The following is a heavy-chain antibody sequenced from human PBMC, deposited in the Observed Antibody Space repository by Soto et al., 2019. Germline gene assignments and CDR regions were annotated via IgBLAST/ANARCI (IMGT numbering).Heavy chain of an antibody. D-gene: IGHD2-15*01. Sequence: ASVKVSCKASGYTFTSYGISWVRQAPGQGLEWMGWISAYNGNTNYAQKLQGRVPMTTDTSTSTAYMELRSLRSDDTAVYYCARGLVYCSGGSCYSGAFDIWGQGTMVTVSS. CDR1: GYTFTSYG. CDR3: ARGLVYCSGGSCYSGAFDI. V-gene: IGHV1-18*01. CDR2: ISAYNGNT. J-gene: IGHJ3*02.